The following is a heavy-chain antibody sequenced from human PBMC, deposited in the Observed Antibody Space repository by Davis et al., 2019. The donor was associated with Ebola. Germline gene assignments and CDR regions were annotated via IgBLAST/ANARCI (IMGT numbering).Heavy chain of an antibody. Sequence: GESLKISCAASGFTFSSYGMHWVRQAPGKGLEWVAVISYDGSNKYYADSVKGRFTISRDNSKNTLYLQMNSLRAEDTAVYYCAKDQSSGWHEIYYYYYGMDVWGKGTTVTVSS. CDR3: AKDQSSGWHEIYYYYYGMDV. D-gene: IGHD6-19*01. CDR1: GFTFSSYG. CDR2: ISYDGSNK. V-gene: IGHV3-30*18. J-gene: IGHJ6*04.